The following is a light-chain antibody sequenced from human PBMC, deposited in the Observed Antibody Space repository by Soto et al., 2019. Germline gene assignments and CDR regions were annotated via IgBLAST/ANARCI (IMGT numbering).Light chain of an antibody. CDR1: QSISSY. J-gene: IGKJ5*01. Sequence: QVNHSPFSLYASVGDRVTISCRASQSISSYLNWYQQKLGKAPKIXIHDAFSLQSGVLSRFSGSGAGTDFTRTISSLQPEDFSTDYCQQSYSSTITFGQGTRLDIK. CDR3: QQSYSSTIT. CDR2: DAF. V-gene: IGKV1-39*01.